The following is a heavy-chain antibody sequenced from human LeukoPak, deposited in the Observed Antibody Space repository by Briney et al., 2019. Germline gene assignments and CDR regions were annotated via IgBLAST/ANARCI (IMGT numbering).Heavy chain of an antibody. V-gene: IGHV1-2*02. Sequence: GASVKVSCKASGYTFTGYYIHWVRQAPGQGHEWMGWINPNSGGTNYAQKFQGRVTMTRDTSISTAYMELSSLRSEDTAVYYCARGRFQLRFEGLDYWGQGTLVTVSS. CDR2: INPNSGGT. CDR1: GYTFTGYY. J-gene: IGHJ4*02. CDR3: ARGRFQLRFEGLDY. D-gene: IGHD3-10*01.